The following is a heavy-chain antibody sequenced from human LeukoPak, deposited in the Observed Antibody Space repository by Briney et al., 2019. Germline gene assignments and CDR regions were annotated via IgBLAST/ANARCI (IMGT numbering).Heavy chain of an antibody. CDR1: GFTFSAYS. CDR2: ISSGAGDT. CDR3: ARSRSGNYFDY. D-gene: IGHD1-26*01. V-gene: IGHV3-48*02. J-gene: IGHJ4*02. Sequence: GGSLRLSCAGTGFTFSAYSLNWVRQAPGKGLEWVSYISSGAGDTYYADSVKGRFTISRDNAQNSLYLQMNGLRDEDTAVYHCARSRSGNYFDYWGQGTLVSVST.